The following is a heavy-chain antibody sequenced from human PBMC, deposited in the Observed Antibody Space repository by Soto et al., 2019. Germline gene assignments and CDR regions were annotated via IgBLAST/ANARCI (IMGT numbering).Heavy chain of an antibody. D-gene: IGHD3-3*01. CDR2: IYYTGST. J-gene: IGHJ4*02. V-gene: IGHV4-30-4*01. CDR3: ARDDGYYRLYDY. Sequence: QVRLQESGPGLVKPSQTLSLTCTVSGGSISSGDYFWSWVRQPPGKGLEWIGYIYYTGSTSYNLSLKSRITMSVDTSKNQFSLKVSSVTAADTAVYFCARDDGYYRLYDYWGQGTLVTVSS. CDR1: GGSISSGDYF.